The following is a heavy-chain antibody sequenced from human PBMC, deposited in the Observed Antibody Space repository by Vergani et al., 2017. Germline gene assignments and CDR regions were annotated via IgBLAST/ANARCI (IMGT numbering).Heavy chain of an antibody. CDR1: GGSISGVSYY. D-gene: IGHD2-2*02. Sequence: VQLQESGPGLVKPSQSLSLTCTVSGGSISGVSYYLNWVRQAPGKGLEWIGRIRSKNDGGTADYAAPLKGRFTISRDDSKDSAFLLVNNLKTEDTAVYFCYTDYHDYWGQGTLVTVSS. V-gene: IGHV3-15*07. CDR2: IRSKNDGGTA. J-gene: IGHJ4*02. CDR3: YTDYHDY.